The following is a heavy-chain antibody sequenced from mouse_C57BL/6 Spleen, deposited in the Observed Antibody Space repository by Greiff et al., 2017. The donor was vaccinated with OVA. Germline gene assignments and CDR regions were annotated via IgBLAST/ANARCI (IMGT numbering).Heavy chain of an antibody. D-gene: IGHD2-2*01. J-gene: IGHJ3*01. CDR2: IYPRDGST. V-gene: IGHV1-85*01. CDR1: GYTFTSYD. CDR3: ARYGYDKETWFAY. Sequence: QVQLKQSGPELVKPGASVKLSCKASGYTFTSYDINWVKQRPGQGLEWIGWIYPRDGSTKYNEKFKGKATLTVDTSSSTAYMELHSLTSEDSAVYFCARYGYDKETWFAYWGQGTLVTVSA.